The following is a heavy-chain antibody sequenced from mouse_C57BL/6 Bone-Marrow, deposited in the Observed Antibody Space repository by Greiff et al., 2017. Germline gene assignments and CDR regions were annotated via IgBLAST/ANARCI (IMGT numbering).Heavy chain of an antibody. CDR1: GYTFTSYW. D-gene: IGHD1-1*01. CDR2: INPSNGGT. CDR3: ARIYYYGSSCVYYFDY. V-gene: IGHV1-53*01. J-gene: IGHJ2*01. Sequence: VKLQQPGTELVKPGASVKLSCKASGYTFTSYWMHWVKQRPGQGLEWIGNINPSNGGTNYNEKFKSKATLTVDKSSSTAYMQLSSLTSEDSAVYYCARIYYYGSSCVYYFDYWGQGTTLTVSS.